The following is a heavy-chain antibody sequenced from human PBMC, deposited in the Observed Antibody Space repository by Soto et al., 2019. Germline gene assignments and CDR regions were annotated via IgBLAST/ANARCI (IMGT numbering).Heavy chain of an antibody. V-gene: IGHV3-23*01. D-gene: IGHD6-19*01. CDR1: GFTFSSYA. J-gene: IGHJ4*02. CDR3: AKGVSSRIAVAETRRFDD. CDR2: ISGSGATT. Sequence: DVQLLESGGGLVQPGGSLRLSCAASGFTFSSYAMTWVRQAPGKGLEWVSAISGSGATTYYGDSVKGRFTISRDNPKNTLYLQMNSLRAEDTAVYYCAKGVSSRIAVAETRRFDDWGQGTLVTVSS.